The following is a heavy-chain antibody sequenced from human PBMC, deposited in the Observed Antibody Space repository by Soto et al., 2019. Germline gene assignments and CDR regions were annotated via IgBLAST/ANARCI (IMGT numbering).Heavy chain of an antibody. J-gene: IGHJ3*02. D-gene: IGHD1-26*01. CDR3: ASIPSWYRAGAGRAFDI. V-gene: IGHV3-30-3*01. Sequence: QVQLVESGGGVVQPGRSLRLSCAASGFTFSSYAMHWVRQAPGKGLEWVAVISYDGSNKYYADSLKGRFTISRDNSKNTLYLQMNSLRAEDTAGYYCASIPSWYRAGAGRAFDIWGQGTMVTVSS. CDR1: GFTFSSYA. CDR2: ISYDGSNK.